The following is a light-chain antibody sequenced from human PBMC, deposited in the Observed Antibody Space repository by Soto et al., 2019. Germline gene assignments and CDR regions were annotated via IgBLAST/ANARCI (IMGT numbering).Light chain of an antibody. CDR1: QSVGSR. J-gene: IGKJ2*02. V-gene: IGKV3-15*01. Sequence: EIAMTQSPATLSVSPGEGATLSCRASQSVGSRVAWYQQKPGQPPRLLIHDASTRATGVPARFSGSGSGTHFTLTITSLQSADFAVYYCQQYLDWRTFGQGTKLEIK. CDR2: DAS. CDR3: QQYLDWRT.